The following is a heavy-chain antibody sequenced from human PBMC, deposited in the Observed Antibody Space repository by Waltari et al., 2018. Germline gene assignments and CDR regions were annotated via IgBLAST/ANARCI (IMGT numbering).Heavy chain of an antibody. CDR2: IYSSGST. V-gene: IGHV4-4*07. J-gene: IGHJ3*02. CDR1: GGSISGYF. CDR3: AREGGGTDCSGIKCYNWDAFDI. Sequence: QVQLQESGPGLVKPSETLSLTCTVSGGSISGYFWSWIRQPAGKGLEWIGRIYSSGSTTYSPTIKSRGTMSLERSTNQFSLTLSSVAAADTAVYYCAREGGGTDCSGIKCYNWDAFDIWGQGTMVTVSS. D-gene: IGHD2-15*01.